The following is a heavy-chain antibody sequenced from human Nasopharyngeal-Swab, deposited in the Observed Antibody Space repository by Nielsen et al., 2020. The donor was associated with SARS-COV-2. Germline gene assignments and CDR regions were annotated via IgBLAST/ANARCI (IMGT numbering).Heavy chain of an antibody. D-gene: IGHD6-13*01. CDR2: INPSGGRT. Sequence: WVRQAPGQGLGGMGIINPSGGRTSYAQKFQGRVTMTRDTSTSTVYMELSSLRSEDTAVYYCARDRVAAAGTGSDYYYYYYMDVWGKGTTVTVSS. V-gene: IGHV1-46*01. CDR3: ARDRVAAAGTGSDYYYYYYMDV. J-gene: IGHJ6*03.